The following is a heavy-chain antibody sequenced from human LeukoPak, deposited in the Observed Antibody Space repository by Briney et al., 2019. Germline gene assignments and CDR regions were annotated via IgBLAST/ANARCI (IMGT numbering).Heavy chain of an antibody. CDR2: NT. V-gene: IGHV4-39*07. CDR3: ARVRDGYNYGGFDY. J-gene: IGHJ4*02. Sequence: SETLSLTCTVSGASISSSTYYWGWIRQPPGKGLEWIGSNTYYNPSLKSRVTISVDTSKNQFFLILSSVTAADTAVYYCARVRDGYNYGGFDYWGQGTLVTVSS. D-gene: IGHD5-24*01. CDR1: GASISSSTYY.